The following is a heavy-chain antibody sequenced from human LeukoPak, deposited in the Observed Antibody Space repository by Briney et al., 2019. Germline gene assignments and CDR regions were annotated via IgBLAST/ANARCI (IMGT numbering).Heavy chain of an antibody. J-gene: IGHJ4*02. V-gene: IGHV3-23*01. CDR2: ISGNGRDT. CDR3: ARAAAVCSSTSCYGHY. CDR1: GFTFSSYG. D-gene: IGHD2-2*01. Sequence: PGGSLRLSCAASGFTFSSYGMHWVRQAPGKGLEWVSAISGNGRDTYYTDSVKGRFTISRDNSKSTLYLQMHSLRAEDTAIYYCARAAAVCSSTSCYGHYWGQGTLVTVSS.